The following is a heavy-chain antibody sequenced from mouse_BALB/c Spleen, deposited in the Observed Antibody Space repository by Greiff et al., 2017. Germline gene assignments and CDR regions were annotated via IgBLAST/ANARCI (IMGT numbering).Heavy chain of an antibody. Sequence: VQLLQSGAELMKPGASVKISCTATGYTFSSYWIVWVKQRPGHGLEWIGEILPGSGSTNYNEKFKGKATFTSDTSSNTAYMQLSSLTSEDAAVYYCGRFLEGFAYWGQGTLVTVSA. CDR2: ILPGSGST. J-gene: IGHJ3*01. V-gene: IGHV1-9*01. CDR3: GRFLEGFAY. D-gene: IGHD2-10*02. CDR1: GYTFSSYW.